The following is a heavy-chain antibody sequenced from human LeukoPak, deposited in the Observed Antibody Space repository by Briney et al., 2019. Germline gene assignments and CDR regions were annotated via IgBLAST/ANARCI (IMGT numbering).Heavy chain of an antibody. V-gene: IGHV3-30*04. CDR1: GFTFSSHD. CDR2: ISYVGDNQ. CDR3: VRDHDSSSYPGNYYFDY. J-gene: IGHJ4*02. Sequence: PGRSLRLSCEVSGFTFSSHDVHWVRKAPGKGLEWVAVISYVGDNQYYADSVKGRFTISRDNSKNTLYLQMNSLRPEDTAIYYCVRDHDSSSYPGNYYFDYWSQGTLVTVSS. D-gene: IGHD3-22*01.